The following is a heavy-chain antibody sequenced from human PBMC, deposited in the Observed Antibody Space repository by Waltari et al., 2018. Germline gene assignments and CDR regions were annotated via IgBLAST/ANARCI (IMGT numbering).Heavy chain of an antibody. Sequence: EVQLVQSGAEVKKHGESLRISCKGSGYSFTSYRISWVRQMPGKGLEWMGRIDPSDSYTNYSPSFQGHVTISADKSISTAYLQWSSLKASDTAMYYCARRDTAMVGFLAMDVWGQGTTVTVSS. V-gene: IGHV5-10-1*03. D-gene: IGHD5-18*01. CDR2: IDPSDSYT. CDR3: ARRDTAMVGFLAMDV. J-gene: IGHJ6*02. CDR1: GYSFTSYR.